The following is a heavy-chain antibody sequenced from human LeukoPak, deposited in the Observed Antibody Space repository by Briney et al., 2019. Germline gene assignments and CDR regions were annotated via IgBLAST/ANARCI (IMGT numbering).Heavy chain of an antibody. D-gene: IGHD1-26*01. Sequence: GSLRLSCAASGFTFSNYNMNWVRQAPGKGLEWVSSITSSSTYIYYAGSVKGRFTISRDNAENSLYLQMNSLRDEDTAVYYCARDPYSGGYGPYYYYYMDVWGKGTTVTISS. CDR1: GFTFSNYN. CDR3: ARDPYSGGYGPYYYYYMDV. CDR2: ITSSSTYI. J-gene: IGHJ6*03. V-gene: IGHV3-21*01.